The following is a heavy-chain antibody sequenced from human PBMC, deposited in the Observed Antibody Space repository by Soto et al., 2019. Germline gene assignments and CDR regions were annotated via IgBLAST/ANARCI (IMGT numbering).Heavy chain of an antibody. CDR3: AKNRVTIAALDS. V-gene: IGHV3-23*01. D-gene: IGHD6-25*01. J-gene: IGHJ4*02. Sequence: EVQLLESGGGFVQPGGSLRLSCSASGFNFNMFAMTGGRQAPGKGLEWVSTISGGSHSTYYADSHKGRFSISRDNSKNTMYLQMDSLRAEDTAIYYCAKNRVTIAALDSWGQGALVSVSS. CDR2: ISGGSHST. CDR1: GFNFNMFA.